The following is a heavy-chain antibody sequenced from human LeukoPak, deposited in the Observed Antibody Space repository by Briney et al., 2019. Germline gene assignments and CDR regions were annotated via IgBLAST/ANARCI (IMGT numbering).Heavy chain of an antibody. CDR3: ARENFWSGYEWDH. D-gene: IGHD3-3*01. CDR1: GYSISNGYY. V-gene: IGHV4-38-2*02. CDR2: LYHSGNT. J-gene: IGHJ4*02. Sequence: SETLSLTCAVSGYSISNGYYWGWIRQPPGKGPEWIGSLYHSGNTYYNPSLKSRVTISVDTSKNQFSLKLTSVTPADTAVYYCARENFWSGYEWDHWGQGTLVTVSS.